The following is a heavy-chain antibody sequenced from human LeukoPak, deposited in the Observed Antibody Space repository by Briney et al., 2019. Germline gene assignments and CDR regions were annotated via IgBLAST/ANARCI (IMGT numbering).Heavy chain of an antibody. D-gene: IGHD2-15*01. J-gene: IGHJ6*03. V-gene: IGHV4-34*01. CDR3: AHRGGSRSYYYYYMDV. CDR2: TNHSGST. Sequence: PSETLSLTCAVYGGSFSGYYWSWIRQPPGKGLEWIGETNHSGSTNYNPSLKSRVTISVDTSKNQFSLKLSSVTAADTAVYYCAHRGGSRSYYYYYMDVWGKGTTVTVSS. CDR1: GGSFSGYY.